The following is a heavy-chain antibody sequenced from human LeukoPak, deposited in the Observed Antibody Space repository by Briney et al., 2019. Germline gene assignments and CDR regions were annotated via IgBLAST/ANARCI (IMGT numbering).Heavy chain of an antibody. CDR3: AGSLGYCTSNVCYLKY. D-gene: IGHD2-8*01. CDR2: ISAQHGQT. CDR1: GYSENFYG. V-gene: IGHV1-18*01. J-gene: IGHJ4*02. Sequence: ASVKVSCKTSGYSENFYGITWVRQVAGQGLEWMGWISAQHGQTEYAPNSQDRVTMTTDTYTNTAYMELRSLRSDDTAMYYCAGSLGYCTSNVCYLKYWGQGTLVTVSS.